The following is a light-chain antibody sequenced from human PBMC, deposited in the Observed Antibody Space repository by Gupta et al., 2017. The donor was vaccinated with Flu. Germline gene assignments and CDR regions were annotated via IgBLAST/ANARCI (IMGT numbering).Light chain of an antibody. CDR1: ALSKED. CDR2: KDT. V-gene: IGLV3-25*03. CDR3: QTPDSSGSNGV. Sequence: GKTARSTCSGDALSKEDVYWYHQKSGEAAVLIIYKDTERASGTSERFSGSSSGTIVTLIISGVQTEDEADYYCQTPDSSGSNGVFGGGTKLTVL. J-gene: IGLJ3*02.